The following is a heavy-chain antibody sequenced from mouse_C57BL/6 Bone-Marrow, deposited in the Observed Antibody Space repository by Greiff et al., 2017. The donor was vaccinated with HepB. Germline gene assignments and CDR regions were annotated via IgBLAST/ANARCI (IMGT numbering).Heavy chain of an antibody. D-gene: IGHD1-1*01. V-gene: IGHV14-2*01. CDR2: IDPEDGET. CDR1: GFNIKDYY. Sequence: EVKLVESGAELVKPGASVKLSCTASGFNIKDYYMHWVKQRTEQGLEWIGRIDPEDGETKYAPKFQGKATITADTSSNTAYLQLSSLTSEDTAVYYCAPYYYGSRNYFDYWGQGTTLTVSS. J-gene: IGHJ2*01. CDR3: APYYYGSRNYFDY.